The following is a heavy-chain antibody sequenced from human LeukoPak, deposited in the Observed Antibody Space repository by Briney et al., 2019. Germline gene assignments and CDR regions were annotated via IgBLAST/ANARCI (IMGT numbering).Heavy chain of an antibody. D-gene: IGHD6-19*01. CDR1: GFTFSTYG. Sequence: GGSLRLSCAASGFTFSTYGIHWVRQAAGKGLEWVAFIQYDGSIKYYADSVKGRFTISRDNSKHTLYLQMNSLRAEDTAVYYCAKGPDSSGWYSNWFDSRGQGTLVTVSS. CDR2: IQYDGSIK. CDR3: AKGPDSSGWYSNWFDS. V-gene: IGHV3-30*02. J-gene: IGHJ5*01.